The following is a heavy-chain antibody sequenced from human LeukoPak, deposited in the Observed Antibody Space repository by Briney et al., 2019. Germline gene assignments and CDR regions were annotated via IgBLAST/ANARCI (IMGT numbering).Heavy chain of an antibody. J-gene: IGHJ5*02. CDR3: ARASLGWFDP. V-gene: IGHV3-7*04. D-gene: IGHD7-27*01. CDR1: GFTFSSYW. Sequence: GGSLGLSCAASGFTFSSYWMSWVRQAPGKGLEWVASIDQDGSDKFSVGSVKGRFTISRDNARNSLYLQMSSLTSEDTAVYFCARASLGWFDPWGQGTLVTVSS. CDR2: IDQDGSDK.